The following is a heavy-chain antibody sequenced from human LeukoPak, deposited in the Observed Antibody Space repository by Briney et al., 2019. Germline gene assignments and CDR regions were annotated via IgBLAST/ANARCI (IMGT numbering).Heavy chain of an antibody. J-gene: IGHJ4*02. Sequence: GGSLRLSRAASGFPFSSSAMSWVRQAPGKGLEWVSAISASGGTIFYADSVKGRFTISRDNSKNTLYLQMNSLGAEDTAVYYCAKRSVDYDFWSGVDYWGQGALVTVSS. D-gene: IGHD3-3*01. CDR3: AKRSVDYDFWSGVDY. CDR2: ISASGGTI. V-gene: IGHV3-23*01. CDR1: GFPFSSSA.